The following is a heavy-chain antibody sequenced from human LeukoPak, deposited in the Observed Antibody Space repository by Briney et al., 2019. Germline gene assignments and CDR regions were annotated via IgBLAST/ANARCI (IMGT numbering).Heavy chain of an antibody. D-gene: IGHD2-21*02. CDR3: ARVAPFSVVTTCGFPGSWYFDL. CDR1: GGSFSGYY. CDR2: INHSGST. V-gene: IGHV4-34*01. Sequence: PSETLSLTCAVYGGSFSGYYWSWIRQPPGKGLEWIGEINHSGSTNYNPSLKSRVSISVDTSKNQFSLKLSSVTAADTAVYYCARVAPFSVVTTCGFPGSWYFDLWGRGTLVTVSS. J-gene: IGHJ2*01.